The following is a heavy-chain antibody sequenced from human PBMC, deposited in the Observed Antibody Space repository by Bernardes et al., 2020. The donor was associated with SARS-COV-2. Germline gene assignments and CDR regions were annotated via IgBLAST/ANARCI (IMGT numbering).Heavy chain of an antibody. D-gene: IGHD2-2*01. CDR3: ARYCSGASCYSGFDY. CDR1: EFTFSSYM. CDR2: ISGSGGST. J-gene: IGHJ4*02. V-gene: IGHV3-23*01. Sequence: GGSLRLSCAASEFTFSSYMMSWVRQAPGKGLEWVSTISGSGGSTYYAGSVKGRFTISRDNSKNTLYLQMNSLRAEDTAIYYCARYCSGASCYSGFDYWGQGTLVTVSS.